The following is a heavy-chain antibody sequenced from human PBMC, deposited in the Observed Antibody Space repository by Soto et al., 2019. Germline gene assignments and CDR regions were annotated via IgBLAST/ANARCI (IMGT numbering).Heavy chain of an antibody. CDR3: AKRPTRGWYFPFSGVFDI. D-gene: IGHD6-19*01. CDR2: ITFNAGST. J-gene: IGHJ3*02. Sequence: LRLSCVASEFTFKNFAMIWVRQAPGKGLEWVSSITFNAGSTFYAGSVKGRFTISRDNSNNTLYLEMNNLRAEDTAVYFCAKRPTRGWYFPFSGVFDIWGQGKLVTVSS. CDR1: EFTFKNFA. V-gene: IGHV3-23*01.